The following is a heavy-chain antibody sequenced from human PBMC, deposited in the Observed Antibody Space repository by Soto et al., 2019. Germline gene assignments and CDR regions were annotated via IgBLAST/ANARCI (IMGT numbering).Heavy chain of an antibody. CDR3: ARVARGYYDSSGYYVDY. J-gene: IGHJ4*02. Sequence: GGSLRLSCAASGFTFSSYSMNWVRQAPGKGLEWVSSISSSSSYIYYADSVKGRFTISRDNAKNSLYLQMNSLRAEDTAVYYCARVARGYYDSSGYYVDYWGQGTLVTVSS. CDR2: ISSSSSYI. V-gene: IGHV3-21*01. CDR1: GFTFSSYS. D-gene: IGHD3-22*01.